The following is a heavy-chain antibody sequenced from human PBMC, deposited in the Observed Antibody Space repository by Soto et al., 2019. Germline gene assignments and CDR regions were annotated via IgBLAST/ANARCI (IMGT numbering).Heavy chain of an antibody. CDR2: IYYNGNT. CDR1: GGSISSDDYY. Sequence: PSETLSLTCTVSGGSISSDDYYWNWIRQHPGKGLEWIGCIYYNGNTNYNPSLKSRVTISVDTSKNQFSLKLSSVTAADTAVYYCARESPLWPGPMDVWGKGTTVTVSS. CDR3: ARESPLWPGPMDV. J-gene: IGHJ6*04. D-gene: IGHD5-18*01. V-gene: IGHV4-61*08.